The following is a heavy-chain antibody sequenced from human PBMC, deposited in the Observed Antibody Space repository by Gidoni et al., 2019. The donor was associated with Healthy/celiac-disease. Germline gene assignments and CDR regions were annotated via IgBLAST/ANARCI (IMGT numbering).Heavy chain of an antibody. V-gene: IGHV4-59*01. CDR2: IYYSGST. CDR1: GGSLSSYY. Sequence: QVQLQESGPGLVKPSETLSLTCTVAGGSLSSYYWSWIRQPPGKGLEWSGYIYYSGSTNYNPSLKSRVTISVDTSKNQFSLKLSSVTAADTAVYYCARVPPIRRDYAFDIWGQGTMVTVSS. J-gene: IGHJ3*02. CDR3: ARVPPIRRDYAFDI.